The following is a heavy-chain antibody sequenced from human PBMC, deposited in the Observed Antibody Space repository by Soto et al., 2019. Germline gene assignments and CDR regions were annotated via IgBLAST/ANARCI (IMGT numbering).Heavy chain of an antibody. V-gene: IGHV4-38-2*01. J-gene: IGHJ5*02. CDR3: ARYYYDSSGYYQGDDNWFDP. CDR1: GYSISSGYY. D-gene: IGHD3-22*01. CDR2: IYHSGST. Sequence: PSETLSLTCAVSGYSISSGYYWGWIRQPPGKGLEWIGSIYHSGSTYYNPSLKSRVTISVDTSKNQFSLKLSSVTAADTAVYYCARYYYDSSGYYQGDDNWFDPWGQGTLVTVS.